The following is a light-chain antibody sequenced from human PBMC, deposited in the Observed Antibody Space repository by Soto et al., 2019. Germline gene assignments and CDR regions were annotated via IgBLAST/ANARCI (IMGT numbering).Light chain of an antibody. J-gene: IGKJ5*01. CDR2: DAS. Sequence: EIVLTQSPATLSLSPGERATLSCRASQSVSSYLAWYQQKPGQAPRLLIYDASNRATGIPARFSGSVSGTDFTLTISSLEPEDFAVYCCQQRSNWPRTFGQGTRLEIK. CDR3: QQRSNWPRT. CDR1: QSVSSY. V-gene: IGKV3-11*01.